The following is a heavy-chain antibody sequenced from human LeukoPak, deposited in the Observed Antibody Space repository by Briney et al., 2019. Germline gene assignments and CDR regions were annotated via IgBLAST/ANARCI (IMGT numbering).Heavy chain of an antibody. CDR2: VSGSGDNT. CDR1: GFTFSSYA. V-gene: IGHV3-23*01. J-gene: IGHJ4*02. D-gene: IGHD6-6*01. Sequence: GGSLRLSCAASGFTFSSYAMSWVRQVPGKGLEWVSVVSGSGDNTYYADSVKGRFTISRDNSKNMLYLQMNSLRAEDTAVYYCAKWKYSNSGIDDYWGQGTLVTVSS. CDR3: AKWKYSNSGIDDY.